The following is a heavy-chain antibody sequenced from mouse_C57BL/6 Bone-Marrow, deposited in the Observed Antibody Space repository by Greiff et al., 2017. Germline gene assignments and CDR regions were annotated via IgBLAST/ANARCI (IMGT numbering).Heavy chain of an antibody. J-gene: IGHJ3*01. D-gene: IGHD1-1*01. CDR3: ARSYYYGAWFAY. CDR1: GYTFTSYD. V-gene: IGHV1-85*01. CDR2: IYHSDGST. Sequence: QVQLQQSGPELVKPGASVKLSCKASGYTFTSYDINWVKQRPGKGLEWIGGIYHSDGSTKYNEKCKGKATWTVDTSSSTAYMELHSLTSEDSAVYFCARSYYYGAWFAYWGQGTRVTGSA.